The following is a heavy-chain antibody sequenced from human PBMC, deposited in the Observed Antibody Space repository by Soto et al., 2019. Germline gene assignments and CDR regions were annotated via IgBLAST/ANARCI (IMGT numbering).Heavy chain of an antibody. Sequence: QLQLQESGPGLVKPSETLSLSCTVSGGSISSSSYYWGWIRQPPGKGLAWIGGIYYSGSTYYNPSLKSRVTIAVDTSKNQFSLKLSSVTAADTAVYYCARQPNVLRYCDWSRRFDPWGQGTLVTVSS. CDR1: GGSISSSSYY. D-gene: IGHD3-9*01. CDR2: IYYSGST. V-gene: IGHV4-39*01. CDR3: ARQPNVLRYCDWSRRFDP. J-gene: IGHJ5*02.